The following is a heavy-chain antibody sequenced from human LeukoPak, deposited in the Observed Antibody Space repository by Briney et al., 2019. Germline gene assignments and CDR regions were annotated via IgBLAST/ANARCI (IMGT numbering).Heavy chain of an antibody. D-gene: IGHD1-26*01. J-gene: IGHJ4*02. CDR2: ISSSGSST. V-gene: IGHV3-48*03. CDR3: AREDGSQLDC. CDR1: GFTFSSYE. Sequence: PRGSLRLSCAASGFTFSSYEMTWVRQAPGKGREWVSYISSSGSSTYYADSVKGRFTISRDNAKSSLCLQMDSLRAGDTAVYYCAREDGSQLDCWGRGTLVTVSS.